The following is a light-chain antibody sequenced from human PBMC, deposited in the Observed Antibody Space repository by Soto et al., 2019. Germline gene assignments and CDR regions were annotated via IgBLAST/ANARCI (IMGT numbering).Light chain of an antibody. CDR1: QGIRND. V-gene: IGKV1-6*01. Sequence: AIQMTQSPSSLSASVGDRVTITCRASQGIRNDLGWYQQKRGKAPKLLIYAASSLQSGVPSRFSGSGPGTDFTLTISSLQPEDFATYYCLQASNYPLTFGPGTKVDIK. CDR2: AAS. J-gene: IGKJ3*01. CDR3: LQASNYPLT.